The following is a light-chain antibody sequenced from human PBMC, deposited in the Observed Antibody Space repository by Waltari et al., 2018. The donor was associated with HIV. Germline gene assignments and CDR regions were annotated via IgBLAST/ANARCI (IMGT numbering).Light chain of an antibody. V-gene: IGKV1-39*01. CDR1: QSISTY. Sequence: DIQMTQSPSSLSASVGDRVTITCRASQSISTYLNWYQQKPGKAPKPLIYDASKLQSGVPSRFSGSGSGTDFTLTISSLQPEDSATYYCQQNYITPLTFGGGAKVEIK. CDR2: DAS. J-gene: IGKJ4*01. CDR3: QQNYITPLT.